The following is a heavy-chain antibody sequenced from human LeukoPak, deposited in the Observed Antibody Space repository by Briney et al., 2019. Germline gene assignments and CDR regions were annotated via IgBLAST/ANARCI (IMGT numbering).Heavy chain of an antibody. CDR2: IYSSGST. D-gene: IGHD3-10*01. CDR1: GGSISSYY. Sequence: PSETLSLTCTVSGGSISSYYWSWIRQPPGKGLEWLGCIYSSGSTNYNPSLKSRVTISVDTSKNQFSLKLNSVTAADTAVYYCARDGMVRGVIGFDYWGQGTLVTVSS. J-gene: IGHJ4*02. CDR3: ARDGMVRGVIGFDY. V-gene: IGHV4-4*08.